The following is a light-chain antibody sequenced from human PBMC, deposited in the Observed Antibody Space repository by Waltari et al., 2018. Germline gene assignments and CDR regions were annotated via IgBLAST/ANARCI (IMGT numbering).Light chain of an antibody. Sequence: EIVMTQSPVTLSVSPGERATLSCLASQTVGSDLAWYQQKPGQPPRLLIYGASTRATVIPARFSGHGSGTEFTLTISGLQSEDFAVYYCQQYNEWPPLTFGGGTKVDIK. CDR2: GAS. CDR3: QQYNEWPPLT. J-gene: IGKJ4*01. CDR1: QTVGSD. V-gene: IGKV3-15*01.